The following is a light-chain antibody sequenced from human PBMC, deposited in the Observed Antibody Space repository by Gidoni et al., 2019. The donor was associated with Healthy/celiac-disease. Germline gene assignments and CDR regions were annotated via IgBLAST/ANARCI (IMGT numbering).Light chain of an antibody. Sequence: NFMLTQPHSVSESPVKPVTIACTRSSGSIASNYVQWYQQRPGSSPTTVIYEDNQRPSGVPDRFSGSIDSSSNSASLTISGLKTEDEADYYCQSYDSSNVVFGGGTKLTVL. CDR3: QSYDSSNVV. V-gene: IGLV6-57*01. CDR1: SGSIASNY. CDR2: EDN. J-gene: IGLJ3*02.